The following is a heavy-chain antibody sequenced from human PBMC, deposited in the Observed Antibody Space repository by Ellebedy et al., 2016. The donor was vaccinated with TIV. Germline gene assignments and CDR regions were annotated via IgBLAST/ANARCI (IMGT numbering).Heavy chain of an antibody. CDR2: TSHDGSNK. Sequence: LSLTCAASGITFSSYAMHWVRQAPGKGLEWVAVTSHDGSNKYYADSVKGRFTISRDNSKNTLYLQMNSLRAEDTAVYYCARDGSGWDTEHYFDSWGQGTLVTVSS. CDR3: ARDGSGWDTEHYFDS. D-gene: IGHD6-19*01. CDR1: GITFSSYA. J-gene: IGHJ4*02. V-gene: IGHV3-30-3*01.